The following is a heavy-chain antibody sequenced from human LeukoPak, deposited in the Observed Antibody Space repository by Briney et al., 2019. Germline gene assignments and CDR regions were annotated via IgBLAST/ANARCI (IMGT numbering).Heavy chain of an antibody. CDR3: AKGNGDIVVVPAAMPLYYYYYYMDV. CDR1: GFTFSSYA. CDR2: ISGSGGST. J-gene: IGHJ6*03. D-gene: IGHD2-2*01. Sequence: PGGSLRLSCAASGFTFSSYAMSWVRQAPGKGLEWVSAISGSGGSTYYADSGKGRFTISRDNSKNTLYLQMNSLRAEDTAVYYCAKGNGDIVVVPAAMPLYYYYYYMDVWGKGTTVTVSS. V-gene: IGHV3-23*01.